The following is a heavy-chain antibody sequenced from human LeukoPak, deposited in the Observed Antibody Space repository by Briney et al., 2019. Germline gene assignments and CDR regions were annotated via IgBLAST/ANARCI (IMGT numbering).Heavy chain of an antibody. V-gene: IGHV4-34*01. J-gene: IGHJ4*02. CDR3: ARGRISMSMVRGVRFDY. Sequence: SETLSLTCAVYCGSFSGYYWSWIRQPPGKGLEWIGEINHSGSTNYNPSLKSRVTISVDTSKNQFSLKLSSVTAADTAVYYCARGRISMSMVRGVRFDYWGQGTLVTVSS. D-gene: IGHD3-10*01. CDR1: CGSFSGYY. CDR2: INHSGST.